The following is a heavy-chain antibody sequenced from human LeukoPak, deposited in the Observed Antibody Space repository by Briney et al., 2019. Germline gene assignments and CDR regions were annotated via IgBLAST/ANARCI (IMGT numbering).Heavy chain of an antibody. V-gene: IGHV7-4-1*02. CDR3: ARSERTYYSYYMDV. Sequence: ASVKVSCKASGYTFTNYAVNWVRQAPGQGLEWMGWLYTRTGNPTYAQGFTGRFVFSLDTSVSTAYLQISSLKAEDTAIYYCARSERTYYSYYMDVWGKGTTVTVSS. D-gene: IGHD1-1*01. CDR1: GYTFTNYA. CDR2: LYTRTGNP. J-gene: IGHJ6*03.